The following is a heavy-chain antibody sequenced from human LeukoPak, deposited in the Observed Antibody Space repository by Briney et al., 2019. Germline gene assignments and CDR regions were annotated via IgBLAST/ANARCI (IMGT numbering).Heavy chain of an antibody. J-gene: IGHJ4*02. V-gene: IGHV3-23*01. D-gene: IGHD2-15*01. CDR1: GFTFSSYA. CDR2: ISGSGGST. Sequence: GGSLRLSCAASGFTFSSYAMSWVRQAPGKGLEWVSAISGSGGSTYYADSAKGRFTISRDNCKNTLYLQMNSLRAEDTAVYYCAKSLEVVAAPSFDYWGQGTLVTVSS. CDR3: AKSLEVVAAPSFDY.